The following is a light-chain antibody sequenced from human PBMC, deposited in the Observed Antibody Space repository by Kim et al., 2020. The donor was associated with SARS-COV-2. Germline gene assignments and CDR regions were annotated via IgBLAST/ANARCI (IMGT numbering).Light chain of an antibody. CDR3: QVWDTASDQYV. Sequence: SYELTQPPSVSVAPGKTASTTCGGNNIGFKSVYWYQQKPGQAPVMVIYYDSDRPSGIPERFSGSNSGNTATLTINRVEAEDEADYFCQVWDTASDQYVFASGTKVTVL. CDR1: NIGFKS. V-gene: IGLV3-21*04. J-gene: IGLJ1*01. CDR2: YDS.